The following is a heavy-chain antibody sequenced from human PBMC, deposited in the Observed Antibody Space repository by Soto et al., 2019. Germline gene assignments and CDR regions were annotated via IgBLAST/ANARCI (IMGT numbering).Heavy chain of an antibody. CDR1: GYRFTSYW. CDR2: IYPGDSDT. J-gene: IGHJ6*02. CDR3: ARAVSAGNYYYGMDV. V-gene: IGHV5-51*01. Sequence: GESLKISCKGSGYRFTSYWIGWVRQMPGKGLEWMGIIYPGDSDTRYSPSFQGQVTISADKSISTAYLQWSSLKASDTAMYYCARAVSAGNYYYGMDVWGQGTTVTVSS. D-gene: IGHD2-21*01.